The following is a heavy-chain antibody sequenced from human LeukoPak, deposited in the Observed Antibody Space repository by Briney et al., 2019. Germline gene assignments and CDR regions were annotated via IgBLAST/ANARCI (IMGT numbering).Heavy chain of an antibody. J-gene: IGHJ4*02. CDR1: GGTFSSYA. D-gene: IGHD3-22*01. V-gene: IGHV1-69*04. CDR3: ARGVLDYYDSSGRGPYYFDY. CDR2: IIPILGIA. Sequence: ASVKVSCKAPGGTFSSYAISWVRQAPGQGLEWMGRIIPILGIANYAQKFQGRVTITADKSTSTAYMELSSLRSEDTAVYYCARGVLDYYDSSGRGPYYFDYWGQGTLVTVSS.